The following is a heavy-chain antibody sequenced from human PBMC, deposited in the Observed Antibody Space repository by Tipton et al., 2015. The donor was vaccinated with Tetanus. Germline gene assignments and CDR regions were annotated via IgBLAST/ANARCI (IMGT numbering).Heavy chain of an antibody. J-gene: IGHJ4*02. CDR1: GFTFKSYT. Sequence: SLRLSCAASGFTFKSYTMNWVRQAPGNGLEWVAAISGSRLTPYYADSVKGRFTITRDNSKNTLSLQMNSLRAEDTAVYYCARDRVGGAGKNCDYWGQGTLVTVSS. CDR3: ARDRVGGAGKNCDY. D-gene: IGHD3-16*01. V-gene: IGHV3-23*01. CDR2: ISGSRLTP.